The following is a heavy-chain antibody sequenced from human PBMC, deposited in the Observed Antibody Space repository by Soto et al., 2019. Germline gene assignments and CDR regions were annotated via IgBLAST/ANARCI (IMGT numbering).Heavy chain of an antibody. Sequence: ETLSLTCTVSGGSISSGGYYWSWVRQAPGKGLEWVSVIYSGGSTYYADSVKGRFTISRDNSKNTLYLQMNSLRAEDTAVYYCASVDFWSGYYMGYWGQGTLVTVSS. D-gene: IGHD3-3*01. CDR3: ASVDFWSGYYMGY. CDR2: IYSGGST. V-gene: IGHV3-53*01. J-gene: IGHJ4*02. CDR1: GGSISSGGYY.